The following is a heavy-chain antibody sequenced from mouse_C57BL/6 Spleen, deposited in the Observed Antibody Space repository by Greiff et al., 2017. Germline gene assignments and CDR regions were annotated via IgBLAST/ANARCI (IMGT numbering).Heavy chain of an antibody. CDR3: TSLTTVVATGKMDY. D-gene: IGHD1-1*01. J-gene: IGHJ4*01. CDR1: GFNIKDDY. Sequence: EVQVVESGAELVRPGASVKLSCTASGFNIKDDYMHWVKQRPEQGLEWIGWIVPGNGDTEYASKFQGKATITADTSSNTAYLQLSSLTSEDTAVYYCTSLTTVVATGKMDYWGQGTSVTVSS. V-gene: IGHV14-4*01. CDR2: IVPGNGDT.